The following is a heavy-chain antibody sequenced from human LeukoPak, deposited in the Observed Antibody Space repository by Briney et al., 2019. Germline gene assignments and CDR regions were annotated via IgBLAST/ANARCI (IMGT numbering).Heavy chain of an antibody. J-gene: IGHJ4*02. CDR2: IYYSGTT. D-gene: IGHD3-22*01. CDR1: GGSISSSSYY. Sequence: PSETPSLTCSVSGGSISSSSYYWGWIRQPPGKGLEWIGSIYYSGTTYYNPSLESRVTMSVDTSKNQFSLRLSSVAAADTAVYYCATLYYYDTDYWGQGILVTVSS. V-gene: IGHV4-39*07. CDR3: ATLYYYDTDY.